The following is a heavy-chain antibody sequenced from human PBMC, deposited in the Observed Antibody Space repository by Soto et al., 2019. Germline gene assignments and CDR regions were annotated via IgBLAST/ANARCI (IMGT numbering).Heavy chain of an antibody. V-gene: IGHV1-46*01. D-gene: IGHD3-10*01. J-gene: IGHJ6*02. CDR2: INPSGGST. Sequence: ASVKVSCKSSGDTFTGYYIHWLRQAPGQVLEWMGIINPSGGSTSYAQKFQGRVTMTRDTSTSTVYMELSSLRSEDTAVYYCARAKVSTEYYYGSGSYFGHYYYGMDVWGQGTTVTVSS. CDR1: GDTFTGYY. CDR3: ARAKVSTEYYYGSGSYFGHYYYGMDV.